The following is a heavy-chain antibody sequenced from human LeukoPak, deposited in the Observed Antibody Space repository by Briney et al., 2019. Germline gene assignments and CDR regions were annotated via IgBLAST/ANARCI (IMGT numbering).Heavy chain of an antibody. J-gene: IGHJ4*02. CDR1: GFTFGDYY. Sequence: GGSLRLSCAASGFTFGDYYMSWIRQAPGKGLEWISFISSSSSYTNYADSVKGRFTISRDNAKNSLYLQMNSLRAEDTAVYYCARYISSGLDYWGQGTLVTVSS. CDR3: ARYISSGLDY. CDR2: ISSSSSYT. V-gene: IGHV3-11*06. D-gene: IGHD6-6*01.